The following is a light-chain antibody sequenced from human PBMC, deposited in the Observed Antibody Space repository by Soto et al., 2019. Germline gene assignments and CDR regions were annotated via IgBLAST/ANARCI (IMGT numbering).Light chain of an antibody. Sequence: DIQMTQSPSSLSASVGDRVTITCQASQDIKNYLNWYQQKPGKAPNLLIYDAANLKTGVPSRFSGSGSWTPFTFTISSLQPEDIATYYCQHYDNLPPLSFGGGTKVEIK. CDR2: DAA. J-gene: IGKJ4*01. CDR1: QDIKNY. V-gene: IGKV1-33*01. CDR3: QHYDNLPPLS.